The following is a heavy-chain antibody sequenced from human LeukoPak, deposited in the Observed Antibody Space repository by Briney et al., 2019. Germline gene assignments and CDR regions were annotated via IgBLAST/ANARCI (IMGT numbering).Heavy chain of an antibody. CDR2: ININEGP. Sequence: PSETLSLTCTVSGGSISSYHWSWIRQPAGKGLEWIGHININEGPKYNPSLRSRVTMPADTSRNQYSLKLSSVTAADTAVYYCARDGNSYGPDFDYWGQGTLVTVSS. V-gene: IGHV4-4*07. CDR3: ARDGNSYGPDFDY. D-gene: IGHD5-18*01. CDR1: GGSISSYH. J-gene: IGHJ4*02.